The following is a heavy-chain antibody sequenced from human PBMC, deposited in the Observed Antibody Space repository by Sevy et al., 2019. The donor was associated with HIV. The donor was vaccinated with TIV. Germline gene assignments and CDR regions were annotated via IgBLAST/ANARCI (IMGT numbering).Heavy chain of an antibody. V-gene: IGHV4-59*01. D-gene: IGHD6-25*01. J-gene: IGHJ5*02. CDR3: ARNRDSGWFDP. CDR2: VYYSGST. Sequence: SETLSLTCTVSGGSLSSYYWSWIRQPPGKALEWIGYVYYSGSTNYNPSLKSRVTISVDTSKNQFSLKLSSVTAADTAVYYCARNRDSGWFDPWGQGTLVTVSS. CDR1: GGSLSSYY.